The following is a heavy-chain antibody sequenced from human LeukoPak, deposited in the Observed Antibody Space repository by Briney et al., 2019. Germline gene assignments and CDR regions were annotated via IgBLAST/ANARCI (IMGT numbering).Heavy chain of an antibody. CDR2: IYYSGST. CDR3: ARLYGSGSYYKWFHYYYYYMDV. V-gene: IGHV4-39*01. CDR1: GGSISSSSYY. J-gene: IGHJ6*03. D-gene: IGHD3-10*01. Sequence: SETLSLTCTVSGGSISSSSYYWGWIRQPPGKGLEWIGSIYYSGSTYYNPSIKSRVTISVDTSKNQFSLKLSSVTAADTAVYYCARLYGSGSYYKWFHYYYYYMDVWGKGTTVTISS.